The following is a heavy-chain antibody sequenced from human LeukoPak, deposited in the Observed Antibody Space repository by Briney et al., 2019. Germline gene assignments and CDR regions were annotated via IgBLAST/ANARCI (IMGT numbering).Heavy chain of an antibody. J-gene: IGHJ3*02. Sequence: GGSLRLSCAASGFTFSSYGMSWVRQAPGKGLEWVSAISGSGGSTYYADSVKGRFTISRDNSKNTLYLQMNSLRAEDTAVYYCARELVDDFGGDDAFDIWGQGTMVTVSS. CDR3: ARELVDDFGGDDAFDI. V-gene: IGHV3-23*01. CDR1: GFTFSSYG. CDR2: ISGSGGST. D-gene: IGHD5/OR15-5a*01.